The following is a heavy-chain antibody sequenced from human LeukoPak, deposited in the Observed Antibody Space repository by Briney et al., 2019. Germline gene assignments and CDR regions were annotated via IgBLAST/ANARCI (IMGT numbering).Heavy chain of an antibody. CDR2: INPSGGST. Sequence: GASVKVSCKASGYTFTSYYMHWVRQAPGQGLEWMGIINPSGGSTSYAQKFQGRVTMTRDTSTSTVYMELSSLRSEDTAVYYCARDGPRGNSGYDWYDYYYYGMDVWGQGATVTVSS. D-gene: IGHD5-12*01. V-gene: IGHV1-46*01. CDR1: GYTFTSYY. CDR3: ARDGPRGNSGYDWYDYYYYGMDV. J-gene: IGHJ6*02.